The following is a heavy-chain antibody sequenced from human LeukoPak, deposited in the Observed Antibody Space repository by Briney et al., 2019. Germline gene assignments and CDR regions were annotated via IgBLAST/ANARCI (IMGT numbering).Heavy chain of an antibody. D-gene: IGHD3-10*01. J-gene: IGHJ4*02. CDR3: ARAPLLLWFGESINYFDY. CDR2: IYYSGST. CDR1: GGSISSGGYY. Sequence: SETLSLTCTVSGGSISSGGYYWSWIRQHPGKGLEWIGYIYYSGSTYCNPSLKSRVTISVDTSKNQFSLKLSSVTAADTAVYYCARAPLLLWFGESINYFDYWGQGTLVTVSS. V-gene: IGHV4-31*03.